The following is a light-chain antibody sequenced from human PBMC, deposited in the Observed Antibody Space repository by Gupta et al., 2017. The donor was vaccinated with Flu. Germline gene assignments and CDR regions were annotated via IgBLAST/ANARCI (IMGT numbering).Light chain of an antibody. CDR2: EDN. CDR3: QAWDTNDVV. J-gene: IGLJ2*01. CDR1: KLGDKY. V-gene: IGLV3-1*01. Sequence: SYELTQPPSLSVSPGQTASITCSGDKLGDKYACWYQQRPGQSPVVVIYEDNKRPAGIPERFSGTNSGNTATLTISGTQTMDEDDYYCQAWDTNDVVFGGGTKLTVL.